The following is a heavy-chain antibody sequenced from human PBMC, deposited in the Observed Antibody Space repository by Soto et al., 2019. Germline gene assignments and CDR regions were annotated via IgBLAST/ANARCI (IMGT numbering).Heavy chain of an antibody. Sequence: GGSLRLSCAGSGFTFGADWMTWVRQAPGNGLEWVANINRAGDDTYYADSVKGRFTISRDNARNSLYLQMNSLRADDTAVYYCTRDLDTRGSAPISEFWGQGTLVTAPQ. CDR1: GFTFGADW. D-gene: IGHD3-22*01. J-gene: IGHJ4*02. V-gene: IGHV3-7*03. CDR2: INRAGDDT. CDR3: TRDLDTRGSAPISEF.